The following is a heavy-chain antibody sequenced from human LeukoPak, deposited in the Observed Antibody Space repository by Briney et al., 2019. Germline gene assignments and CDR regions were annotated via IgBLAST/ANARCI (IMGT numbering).Heavy chain of an antibody. Sequence: SETLCLTCTVSGGSISSGGYYWSWIRQHPGEGLEWIGYIYYSGSTYYNPSLKSRVTISVDTSKNQFSLKLSSVTAADTAVYYCARDYGSPEYYYGMDVWGQGTTVTVSS. CDR2: IYYSGST. J-gene: IGHJ6*02. CDR3: ARDYGSPEYYYGMDV. V-gene: IGHV4-31*03. D-gene: IGHD3-10*01. CDR1: GGSISSGGYY.